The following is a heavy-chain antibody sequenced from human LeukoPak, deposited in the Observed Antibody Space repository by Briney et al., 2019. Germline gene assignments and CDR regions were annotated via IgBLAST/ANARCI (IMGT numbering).Heavy chain of an antibody. CDR2: IYHSGST. V-gene: IGHV4-30-2*01. J-gene: IGHJ6*02. CDR1: GGSISSGGYS. CDR3: ARSKGPTIFRPFVSVLLDV. Sequence: SETLSLTCAVSGGSISSGGYSWSWIRQPPGKGLEWIGYIYHSGSTNYNPSLKSRVTISVDTSKNQFSLKLSSVTAADTAVYYCARSKGPTIFRPFVSVLLDVWGQGTTVTVSS. D-gene: IGHD3-3*01.